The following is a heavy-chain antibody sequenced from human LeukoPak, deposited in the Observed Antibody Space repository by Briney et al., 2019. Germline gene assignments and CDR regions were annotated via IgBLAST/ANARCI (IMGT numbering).Heavy chain of an antibody. CDR3: ARVWQWLENNWFDP. J-gene: IGHJ5*02. V-gene: IGHV1-18*01. CDR1: GYTFTSYG. Sequence: ASVKVSCKASGYTFTSYGISWVRQAPGQGLEWMGWISAYNGNTNYAQKLQGRVTMTTDTSTSTAYVELRSLRSDDTAVHYCARVWQWLENNWFDPWGQGTLVTVSS. CDR2: ISAYNGNT. D-gene: IGHD6-19*01.